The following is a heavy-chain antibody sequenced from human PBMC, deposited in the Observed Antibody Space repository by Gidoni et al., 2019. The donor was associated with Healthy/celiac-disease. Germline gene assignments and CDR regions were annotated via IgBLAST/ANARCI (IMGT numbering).Heavy chain of an antibody. CDR3: AKSPISTSCFFDY. CDR2: ISGSGGST. CDR1: GLTFSSYS. V-gene: IGHV3-23*01. Sequence: EVQLLESGGGLVQPGWSLRLSCAASGLTFSSYSMSWVRQAPGKGLEWVSAISGSGGSTYYADSVKGRFTISRDNSKNTLYLQMNSLRAEDTAVYYCAKSPISTSCFFDYWGQGTLVTVSS. D-gene: IGHD2-2*01. J-gene: IGHJ4*02.